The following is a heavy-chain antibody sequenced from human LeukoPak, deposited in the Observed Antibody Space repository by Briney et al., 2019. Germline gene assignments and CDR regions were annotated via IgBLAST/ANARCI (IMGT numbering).Heavy chain of an antibody. CDR3: AKDRSDWGLLLTA. CDR2: ISGSGGST. D-gene: IGHD1-26*01. V-gene: IGHV3-23*01. J-gene: IGHJ5*02. Sequence: GGSLRLSCAASGFTFSSYAMSWVRQAPGKGLEWVSAISGSGGSTYYADSVKGRFTISRDNSKNTLYLQMDSLRAEDTAVYYCAKDRSDWGLLLTAWGQGTLVTVSS. CDR1: GFTFSSYA.